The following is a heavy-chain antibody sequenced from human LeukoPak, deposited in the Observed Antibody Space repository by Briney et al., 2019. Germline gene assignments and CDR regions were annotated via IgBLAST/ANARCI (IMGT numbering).Heavy chain of an antibody. CDR2: IIPIFGTA. CDR1: GRTFTSYA. Sequence: SVKLSCKASGRTFTSYAISWVRQAPGQGLEWMGGIIPIFGTANYAQKFQGRVTMTEDTSTDTAYMELSSLRSEDTAVYYCATGSSGWYYFDYWGQGTLVTVSS. D-gene: IGHD6-19*01. CDR3: ATGSSGWYYFDY. V-gene: IGHV1-69*06. J-gene: IGHJ4*02.